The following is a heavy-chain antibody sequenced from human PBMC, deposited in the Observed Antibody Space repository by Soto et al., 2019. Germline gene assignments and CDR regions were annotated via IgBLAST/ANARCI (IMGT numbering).Heavy chain of an antibody. V-gene: IGHV3-30*18. Sequence: QVQLAESGGGVVQPGSSLRLTCAGSGFTFSGYAMHWVRQAPGKGLKWVAVISYDGGNKYYADSVKGRFTISRDNSENTLYLQMNSLRAEDTAVYYCAKDQGRGGYSYGYFSPYFDYWGQGTLVTVSS. CDR3: AKDQGRGGYSYGYFSPYFDY. D-gene: IGHD5-18*01. J-gene: IGHJ4*02. CDR1: GFTFSGYA. CDR2: ISYDGGNK.